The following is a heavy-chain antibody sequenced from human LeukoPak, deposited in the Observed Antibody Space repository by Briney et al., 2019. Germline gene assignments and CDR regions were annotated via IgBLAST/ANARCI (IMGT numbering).Heavy chain of an antibody. CDR2: IKQDRSEK. J-gene: IGHJ6*03. D-gene: IGHD6-13*01. CDR3: TRYRRSWYEHYMDV. CDR1: GFTFSNYW. V-gene: IGHV3-7*03. Sequence: GGSLRLSCAASGFTFSNYWMSWVRQAPGKGLEWVANIKQDRSEKYYVDSVKGRFTISRDNAKNSLYLQMNSLKTEDTAVYYCTRYRRSWYEHYMDVWGKGTTVTVSS.